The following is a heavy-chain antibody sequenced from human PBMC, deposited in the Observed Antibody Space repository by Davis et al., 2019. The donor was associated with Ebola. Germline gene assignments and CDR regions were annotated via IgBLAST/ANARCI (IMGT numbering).Heavy chain of an antibody. CDR1: GGSIGNSGDY. V-gene: IGHV4-39*01. CDR2: LYYSGNN. D-gene: IGHD1-1*01. Sequence: SETLSLTCSVSGGSIGNSGDYWAWIRQPPGKGLEWIGSLYYSGNNYYNPSLKSRVTISVDTSKNQFSLKLSSVTAADTAVYYCARMENWFDPWGQGTLVTVSS. CDR3: ARMENWFDP. J-gene: IGHJ5*02.